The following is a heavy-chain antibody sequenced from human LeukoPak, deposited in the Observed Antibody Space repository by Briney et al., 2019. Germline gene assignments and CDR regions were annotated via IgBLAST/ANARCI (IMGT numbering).Heavy chain of an antibody. V-gene: IGHV1-2*06. J-gene: IGHJ4*02. CDR3: ARPARIVATTYFDY. D-gene: IGHD5-12*01. Sequence: ASVKVSCKASGYTFTGYYMHWVRQAPGQGLEWMGRINPNSGGTNYAQKFQGRATITADESTSTAYMELSSLRSEDTAVYYCARPARIVATTYFDYWGQGTLVTVSS. CDR1: GYTFTGYY. CDR2: INPNSGGT.